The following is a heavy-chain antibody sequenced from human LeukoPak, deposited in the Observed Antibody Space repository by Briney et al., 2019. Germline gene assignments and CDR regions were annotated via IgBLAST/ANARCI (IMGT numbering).Heavy chain of an antibody. V-gene: IGHV3-30*03. CDR2: VSYDGGNK. CDR1: GVTFSSYG. CDR3: ARGYGGQDYFDY. D-gene: IGHD4-23*01. J-gene: IGHJ4*02. Sequence: PGRSLRLSCAASGVTFSSYGMHWGRQAPGKGLEWVAVVSYDGGNKDYAESVKGRFTISRDNSKNTLYLQMNSLRAEDTAVYYCARGYGGQDYFDYWGQGTLVTVSS.